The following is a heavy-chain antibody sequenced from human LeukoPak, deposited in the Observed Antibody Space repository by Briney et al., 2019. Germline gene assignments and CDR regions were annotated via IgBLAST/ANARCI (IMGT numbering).Heavy chain of an antibody. J-gene: IGHJ5*02. CDR3: ARAFVGYCSGGSCYQVWFDP. CDR1: GFAFSDYY. Sequence: GGSLRFSCAASGFAFSDYYMSWIRQAPGKGLEWVSYISSSGTTIYYADSVKGRFTISRDNAKNSLYLQMNSLRAEDTAVYYCARAFVGYCSGGSCYQVWFDPWGQGTLVTVSS. V-gene: IGHV3-11*01. CDR2: ISSSGTTI. D-gene: IGHD2-15*01.